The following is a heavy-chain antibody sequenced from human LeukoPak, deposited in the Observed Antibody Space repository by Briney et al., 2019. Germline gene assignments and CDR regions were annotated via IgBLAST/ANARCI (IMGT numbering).Heavy chain of an antibody. J-gene: IGHJ6*03. CDR1: GFTFSSYS. D-gene: IGHD6-19*01. CDR2: ITSSSSCI. CDR3: ARDFRAVAESYYYYYMDV. V-gene: IGHV3-21*01. Sequence: GGSLRLSCAASGFTFSSYSMNWVRQAPGKGLEWISSITSSSSCIYYADSVKGRFTISRDNAKNSLYLQMNSLRAEDTAMYYCARDFRAVAESYYYYYMDVWGKGTTVTVSS.